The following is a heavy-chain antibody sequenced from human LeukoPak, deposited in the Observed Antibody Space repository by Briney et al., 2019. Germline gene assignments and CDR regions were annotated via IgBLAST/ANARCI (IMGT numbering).Heavy chain of an antibody. J-gene: IGHJ4*02. V-gene: IGHV3-7*01. D-gene: IGHD3-10*01. CDR1: GFTFSSYW. Sequence: GGSLRLSCAASGFTFSSYWMSWVRQAPGKGLEWVANIKYDGGGKYYVDSVKGRFTISRDNAKNSLYLQMNSLRAEDTAVYYCAIDCITWVDTYYVDYWDQGTLVTVSP. CDR3: AIDCITWVDTYYVDY. CDR2: IKYDGGGK.